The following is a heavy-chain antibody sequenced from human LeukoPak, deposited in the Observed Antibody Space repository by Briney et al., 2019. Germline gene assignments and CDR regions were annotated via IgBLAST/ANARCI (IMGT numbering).Heavy chain of an antibody. CDR1: GGSFSGYY. Sequence: PSETLSLTCAVYGGSFSGYYWSWIRQPPGKGLEWIGEINHSGSTNYNPSLKSRVTISVDTSKNQLSLKLSSVTAADTAVYYCAMRGYSSSINYMDVWGKGTTVTVSS. CDR2: INHSGST. J-gene: IGHJ6*03. CDR3: AMRGYSSSINYMDV. D-gene: IGHD6-13*01. V-gene: IGHV4-34*01.